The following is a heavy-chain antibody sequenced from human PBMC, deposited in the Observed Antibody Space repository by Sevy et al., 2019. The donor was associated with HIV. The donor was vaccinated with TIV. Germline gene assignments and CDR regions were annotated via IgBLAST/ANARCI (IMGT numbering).Heavy chain of an antibody. CDR2: IKRDGSEK. D-gene: IGHD3-22*01. V-gene: IGHV3-7*01. J-gene: IGHJ6*02. Sequence: GGSLRLSCAASGFTFSSYWMSWVRQAPGKGLEWVANIKRDGSEKYYVDSVKGRFTISRDNAKNSLYLQMNSLRAEDTAVYYCAREQADYYDSSGYYNYYYYGMDVWGQGTTVTVSS. CDR3: AREQADYYDSSGYYNYYYYGMDV. CDR1: GFTFSSYW.